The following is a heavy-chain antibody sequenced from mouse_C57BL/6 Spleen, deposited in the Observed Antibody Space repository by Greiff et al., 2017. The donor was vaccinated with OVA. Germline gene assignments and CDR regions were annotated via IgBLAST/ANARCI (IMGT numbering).Heavy chain of an antibody. CDR2: ISYDGSN. CDR1: GYSITSGYY. Sequence: VQLKESGPGLVKPSQSLSLTCSVTGYSITSGYYWNWIRQFPGNKLEWMGYISYDGSNNYNPSLKNRISITRDTSKNQFFLKLNSVTTEDTATYYCARAPYYGSSFYFDYWGQGTTLTVSS. J-gene: IGHJ2*01. V-gene: IGHV3-6*01. D-gene: IGHD1-1*01. CDR3: ARAPYYGSSFYFDY.